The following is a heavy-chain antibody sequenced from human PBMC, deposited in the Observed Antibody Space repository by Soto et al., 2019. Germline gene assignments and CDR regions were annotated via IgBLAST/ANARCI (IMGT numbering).Heavy chain of an antibody. CDR2: IIPIFGSA. CDR3: AIDGPHLENYFAS. V-gene: IGHV1-69*01. J-gene: IGHJ4*02. Sequence: QVQLVQSGAEVKKPGSSVKVSCKASGGTFSSYAISWVRQAPGQGLEWMGGIIPIFGSANYAQKCQGTVTSTADESTSTAYMELRSLRSEDTAMYYCAIDGPHLENYFASCGQGTLGTVST. CDR1: GGTFSSYA.